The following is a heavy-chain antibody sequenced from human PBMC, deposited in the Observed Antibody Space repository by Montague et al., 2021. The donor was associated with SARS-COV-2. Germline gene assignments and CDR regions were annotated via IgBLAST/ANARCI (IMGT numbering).Heavy chain of an antibody. CDR1: GFTSSKYG. D-gene: IGHD2-8*01. Sequence: SLRLSCAASGFTSSKYGVHWVRQAPGKGLEWVASIWNDGSKKYHADSVKGRFTISRDNSNNMLYLQMDSLRAEGTAVYYCARDLVVTNGISDYWGQGTLVTVSS. V-gene: IGHV3-33*01. J-gene: IGHJ4*02. CDR3: ARDLVVTNGISDY. CDR2: IWNDGSKK.